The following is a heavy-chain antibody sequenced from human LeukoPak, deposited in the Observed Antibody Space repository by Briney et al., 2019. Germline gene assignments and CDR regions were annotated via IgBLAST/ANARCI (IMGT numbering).Heavy chain of an antibody. CDR2: IRQDGSDK. CDR1: GFTFSSYW. V-gene: IGHV3-7*01. Sequence: GGSLRLSCAASGFTFSSYWMSWVRQTPGKGPEWVANIRQDGSDKYYVDSVKGRFTISRDNAKNSLYLQMNSLRVEDTAVYHCARYSYDNYGYFDYWGQGTLVTVSS. CDR3: ARYSYDNYGYFDY. J-gene: IGHJ4*02. D-gene: IGHD5-12*01.